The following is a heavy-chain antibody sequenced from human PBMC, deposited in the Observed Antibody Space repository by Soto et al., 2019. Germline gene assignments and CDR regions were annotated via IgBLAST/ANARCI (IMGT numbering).Heavy chain of an antibody. CDR2: INPNSGGT. J-gene: IGHJ6*03. CDR3: ARVRGERDYYYMDV. V-gene: IGHV1-2*04. CDR1: GYTFTGYY. Sequence: PSVKVSCKASGYTFTGYYMHWVRQAPGQGLEWMGWINPNSGGTNYAQKFQGWVTMTRDTSISSAYMELNRLRSDDTAVYYCARVRGERDYYYMDVWGKGTTVTVSS.